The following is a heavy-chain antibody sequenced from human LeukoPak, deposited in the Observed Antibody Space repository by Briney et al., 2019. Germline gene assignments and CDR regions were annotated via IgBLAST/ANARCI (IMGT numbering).Heavy chain of an antibody. Sequence: GSLRLSCAASGFTFSKHGMNWVRQAPGKGLEWVSYISDSSSRILYADSVKGRFTISRDNSKNSVYLQMNSLRAEDTAVYYCARAYYYDSDGDAFDIWGQGTMVTVSS. V-gene: IGHV3-48*04. CDR3: ARAYYYDSDGDAFDI. CDR1: GFTFSKHG. CDR2: ISDSSSRI. J-gene: IGHJ3*02. D-gene: IGHD3-22*01.